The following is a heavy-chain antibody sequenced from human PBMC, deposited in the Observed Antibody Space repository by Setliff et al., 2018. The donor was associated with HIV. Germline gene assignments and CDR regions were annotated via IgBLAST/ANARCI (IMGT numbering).Heavy chain of an antibody. CDR1: GGSISSSSYY. Sequence: PSETLSLTCTVSGGSISSSSYYWGWIRQPPGKGLEWIGHIYYSGSTYYNPSLKSRVTISVDTSKNQFSLKLSSVTAADTAMYYCARRLSGPQGWLLSNWFDPWGQGTRVTVSS. CDR2: IYYSGST. D-gene: IGHD3-3*01. CDR3: ARRLSGPQGWLLSNWFDP. V-gene: IGHV4-39*01. J-gene: IGHJ5*02.